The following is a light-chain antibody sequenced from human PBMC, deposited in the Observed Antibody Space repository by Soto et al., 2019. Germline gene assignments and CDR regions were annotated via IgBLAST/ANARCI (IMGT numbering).Light chain of an antibody. CDR2: HAS. CDR1: QSLSTW. CDR3: QQYNSYSNT. J-gene: IGKJ2*01. Sequence: DIEMTQFPSTLSASAGDRVTITCRASQSLSTWLAWYQQRPGQAPKLLIYHASTLESGVPSRFSGSGSGTEFTLTISSLPPDDSATYYCQQYNSYSNTFGPGTKVEIK. V-gene: IGKV1-5*01.